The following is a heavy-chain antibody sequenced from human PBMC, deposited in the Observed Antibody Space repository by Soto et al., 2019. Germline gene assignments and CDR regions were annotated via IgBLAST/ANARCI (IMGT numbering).Heavy chain of an antibody. V-gene: IGHV4-34*01. Sequence: QVQLQQWGAGLLKPSETLSLTCAVYGGSFSDYYWRWIRQPPGKGLEWIGEINHSGITNYNPSLTRRVTIALDTAKNQFSLELSSVTAADTAVYYCGGIAVADWGQGTLVTASS. J-gene: IGHJ4*02. CDR2: INHSGIT. CDR3: GGIAVAD. D-gene: IGHD6-13*01. CDR1: GGSFSDYY.